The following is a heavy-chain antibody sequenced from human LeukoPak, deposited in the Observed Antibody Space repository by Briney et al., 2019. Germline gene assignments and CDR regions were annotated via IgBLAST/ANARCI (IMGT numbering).Heavy chain of an antibody. CDR3: AREEAFQLEASLDQ. V-gene: IGHV3-9*01. Sequence: PGGSLRLSCAASGFTFDDYAMHWVRQAPGKGLEWVSGISWNSGSIGYADSVKGRFTISRDNSRNTLSLQMNSLRGEDTAVYYCAREEAFQLEASLDQWGQGTLVTVSS. CDR2: ISWNSGSI. CDR1: GFTFDDYA. J-gene: IGHJ4*02. D-gene: IGHD3-3*01.